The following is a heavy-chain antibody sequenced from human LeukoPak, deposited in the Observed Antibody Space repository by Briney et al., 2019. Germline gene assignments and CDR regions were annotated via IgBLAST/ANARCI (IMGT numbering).Heavy chain of an antibody. CDR2: IYTSGST. CDR1: GGSINSGSYY. CDR3: ATSRFSGGLGRFDP. V-gene: IGHV4-61*02. Sequence: SETLSLTCTVSGGSINSGSYYYHWIRQPAGKGLEWIGRIYTSGSTIYNPSLESRVTISVDTSKNQVSPKLTSVTAADTALYYCATSRFSGGLGRFDPWGQGTLVTVSS. J-gene: IGHJ5*02. D-gene: IGHD3-10*01.